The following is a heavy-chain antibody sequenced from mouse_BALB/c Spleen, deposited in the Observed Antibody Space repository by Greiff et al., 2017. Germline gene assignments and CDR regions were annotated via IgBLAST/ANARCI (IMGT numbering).Heavy chain of an antibody. Sequence: VQLQQSGAELVKPGASVKLSCTASGFNIKDTYMHWVKQRPEQGLEWIGRIDPANGNTKYDPKFQGKATITADTSSNTAYLQLSSLTSEDTAVYYCVNYGNYDAMDYWGQGTSVTVSS. CDR2: IDPANGNT. J-gene: IGHJ4*01. CDR1: GFNIKDTY. CDR3: VNYGNYDAMDY. V-gene: IGHV14-3*02. D-gene: IGHD2-1*01.